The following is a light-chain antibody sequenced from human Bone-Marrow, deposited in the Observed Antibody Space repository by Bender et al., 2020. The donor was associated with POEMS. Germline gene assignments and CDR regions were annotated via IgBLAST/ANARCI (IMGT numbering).Light chain of an antibody. V-gene: IGLV3-1*01. CDR1: KLDDES. CDR3: QVWDSTNDHQV. J-gene: IGLJ3*02. CDR2: KDD. Sequence: SYDLSQPPSVSVFPGQTATISCSGDKLDDESISWYQQRPGQSPALIIYKDDRRPSGIPQRFSGSTSGNTATLTISGTQTMDEADYYCQVWDSTNDHQVFGGGTKLTVL.